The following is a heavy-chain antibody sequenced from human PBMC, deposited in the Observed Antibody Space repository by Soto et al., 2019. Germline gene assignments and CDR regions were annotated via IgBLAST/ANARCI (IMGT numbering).Heavy chain of an antibody. CDR1: GFSLSSTRMA. CDR3: AHIVVAGLGYYFDY. Sequence: QITLKESGPTLVKPTQTLTLTCTFSGFSLSSTRMAVGWIRQPPGKALEWLALIYWYEDKRYSPFLKSRLTITKDTSKNQVVLTMSNMDPVDTARYYCAHIVVAGLGYYFDYWGQGTLVTVSS. D-gene: IGHD6-19*01. CDR2: IYWYEDK. J-gene: IGHJ4*02. V-gene: IGHV2-5*01.